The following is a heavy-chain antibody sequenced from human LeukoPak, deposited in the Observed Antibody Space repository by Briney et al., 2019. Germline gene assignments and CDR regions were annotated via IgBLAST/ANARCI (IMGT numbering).Heavy chain of an antibody. Sequence: GGSLRLSCAASGFTFSSYEMNWVRQAPGKGLEWVSYISSSGSTIYYADSVKGRFTISRDNAKNSLYLQMNSLRAEDTAVYYCARTYYDSSGYLRWYFDYWGQGTLATVSS. J-gene: IGHJ4*02. CDR3: ARTYYDSSGYLRWYFDY. V-gene: IGHV3-48*03. CDR1: GFTFSSYE. D-gene: IGHD3-22*01. CDR2: ISSSGSTI.